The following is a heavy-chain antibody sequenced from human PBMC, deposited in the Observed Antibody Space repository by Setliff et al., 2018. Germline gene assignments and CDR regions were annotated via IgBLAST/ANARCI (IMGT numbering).Heavy chain of an antibody. J-gene: IGHJ5*02. V-gene: IGHV4-59*02. D-gene: IGHD1-1*01. CDR2: VHDNGET. CDR1: GVSVASHY. Sequence: SETLSLTCTVSGVSVASHYWSWIRQAPGTGLEWIAYVHDNGETNQNPSLKSRVTISVDTSKNQFSLKMTSVTAADTAIYYCARGSTGIYDPWGQGILVTFSS. CDR3: ARGSTGIYDP.